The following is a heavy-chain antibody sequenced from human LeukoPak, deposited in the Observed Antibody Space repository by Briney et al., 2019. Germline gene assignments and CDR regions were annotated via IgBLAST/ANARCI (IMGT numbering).Heavy chain of an antibody. CDR2: INHSGST. J-gene: IGHJ4*02. CDR1: GFTFSSYS. V-gene: IGHV4-34*01. Sequence: GSLRLSCAASGFTFSSYSMNWVRQAPGKGLEWIGEINHSGSTNYNPSLKSRVTISVDTSKNQFSLKLRSMTAADTAVYYCARVYGSGVWDGYFDYWGQGTLVTVSS. CDR3: ARVYGSGVWDGYFDY. D-gene: IGHD3-10*01.